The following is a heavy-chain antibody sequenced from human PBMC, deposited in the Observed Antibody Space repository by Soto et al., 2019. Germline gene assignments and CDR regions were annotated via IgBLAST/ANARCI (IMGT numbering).Heavy chain of an antibody. CDR1: GGSISSGGYY. Sequence: QVQLQESGPGLVKPSQTLSLTCTVSGGSISSGGYYWSWIRQHPGKGLEWIGYIYYSGSTYYNPSLKSRVTLSVDTSKTPFSLKLSSVTAADTAVYYCARGGIAAAAPPDYWGQGTLVTVSS. J-gene: IGHJ4*02. D-gene: IGHD6-13*01. CDR3: ARGGIAAAAPPDY. CDR2: IYYSGST. V-gene: IGHV4-31*03.